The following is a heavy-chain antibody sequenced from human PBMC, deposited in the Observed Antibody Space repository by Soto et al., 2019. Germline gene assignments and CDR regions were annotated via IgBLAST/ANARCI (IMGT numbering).Heavy chain of an antibody. CDR1: GYTFTDYY. Sequence: EVQLVQSGAEVKKPGATVKISCKVSGYTFTDYYMHWVQQAPGKGLEWMGLVDPEDGETIYAEKFQVRVTITADTSTDTAYMELSSLRSEDTAVYYCATGLGYCSSTSCPPYAFDIWGQGTMVTVSS. CDR2: VDPEDGET. CDR3: ATGLGYCSSTSCPPYAFDI. D-gene: IGHD2-2*01. V-gene: IGHV1-69-2*01. J-gene: IGHJ3*02.